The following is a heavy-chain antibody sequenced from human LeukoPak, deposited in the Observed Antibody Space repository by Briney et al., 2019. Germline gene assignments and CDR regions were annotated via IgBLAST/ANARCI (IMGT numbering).Heavy chain of an antibody. J-gene: IGHJ3*02. Sequence: GGSLRLSCATYRFTFSSYSMNWVRQAPGKGLEWVSSIGPSGGSIYYADSVKGRFTISRDNAKNSLYLQMNSLRADDTAVYYCARGIVGVFGAFDIWGQGTMVTVSS. CDR3: ARGIVGVFGAFDI. CDR1: RFTFSSYS. V-gene: IGHV3-21*04. CDR2: IGPSGGSI. D-gene: IGHD1-26*01.